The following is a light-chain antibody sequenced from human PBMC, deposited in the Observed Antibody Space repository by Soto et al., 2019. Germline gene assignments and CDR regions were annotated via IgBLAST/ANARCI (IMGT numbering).Light chain of an antibody. V-gene: IGKV1-12*02. Sequence: DIQMTQSPSSVSASVGDRVTISCRASHDVRSWLAWYQQKPGKAPHLLFYGACTLPSGVPSRFSSSRSGTEFSLTISSLQPEDFATYYCQQANGDPWTFGQGTKVEIK. CDR1: HDVRSW. CDR3: QQANGDPWT. J-gene: IGKJ1*01. CDR2: GAC.